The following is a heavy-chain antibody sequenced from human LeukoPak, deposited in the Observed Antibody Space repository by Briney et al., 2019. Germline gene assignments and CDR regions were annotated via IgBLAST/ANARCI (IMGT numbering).Heavy chain of an antibody. J-gene: IGHJ4*02. CDR3: ARDAMVRGVLFDY. V-gene: IGHV3-21*01. CDR1: GFTFSSYS. CDR2: ISGSSSYI. D-gene: IGHD3-10*01. Sequence: GSLRLSCAASGFTFSSYSMNWVRQAPGKGLEWVSSISGSSSYIYYADSVKGRFTISRDNAKNSLYLQMNSLRAEDTAVYYCARDAMVRGVLFDYWGQGTLVTVSS.